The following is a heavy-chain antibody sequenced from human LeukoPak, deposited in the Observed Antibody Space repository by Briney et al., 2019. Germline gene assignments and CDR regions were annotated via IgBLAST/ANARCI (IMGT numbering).Heavy chain of an antibody. CDR1: GGSIRSHY. CDR3: ARHRTAMAVTDY. D-gene: IGHD5-18*01. CDR2: IYYSGST. J-gene: IGHJ4*02. Sequence: SEILSLTCTVSGGSIRSHYWTWIRQPPGKGLEYIGYIYYSGSTDYNPSLKSRVTISVDTSKNKFSQKVSSVTAADTAVYYCARHRTAMAVTDYWGQGALVTVSS. V-gene: IGHV4-59*08.